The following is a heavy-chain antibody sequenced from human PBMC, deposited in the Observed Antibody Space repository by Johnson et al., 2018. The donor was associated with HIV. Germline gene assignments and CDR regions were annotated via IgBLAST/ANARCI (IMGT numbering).Heavy chain of an antibody. J-gene: IGHJ3*02. CDR3: NRDYHITMRHDAVGI. D-gene: IGHD3-22*01. CDR1: GFTFGDYA. V-gene: IGHV3-49*04. Sequence: MLLVESGGGLVQPGQSLRLSCTASGFTFGDYAMSWVRQAPGKGLEWVGFIRSKVYGGTTEYAASVQGRFTISRDDSTSIAYLQMDSLKTEDTAVDSCNRDYHITMRHDAVGIWGQGTMVTVSS. CDR2: IRSKVYGGTT.